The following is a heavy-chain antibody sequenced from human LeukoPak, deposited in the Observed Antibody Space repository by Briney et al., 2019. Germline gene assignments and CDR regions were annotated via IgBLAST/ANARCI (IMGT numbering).Heavy chain of an antibody. CDR2: ISYDGSNK. D-gene: IGHD1-26*01. V-gene: IGHV3-30-3*01. CDR3: ARGLGGKWELLQAFDI. J-gene: IGHJ3*02. Sequence: PGRSLRLSCAASGFTFSSYAMHWVRQAPGKGLEWVAVISYDGSNKYYADSVKGRFTISRDNSKNTLYLQMNSLRAEDTAVYYCARGLGGKWELLQAFDIWGQGTMVTVSS. CDR1: GFTFSSYA.